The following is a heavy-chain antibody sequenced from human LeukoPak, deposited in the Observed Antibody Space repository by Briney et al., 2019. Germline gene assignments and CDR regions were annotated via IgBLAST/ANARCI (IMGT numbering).Heavy chain of an antibody. CDR3: ARCFPLNAFDI. V-gene: IGHV4-59*12. J-gene: IGHJ3*02. CDR2: TYYSGST. CDR1: GGSISSYY. Sequence: SETLSLTCTVSGGSISSYYWSWIRQPPGKGLEWIGYTYYSGSTNYNPSLKSRVTISVDTSKNQFSLKLSSVAAADTAVYYCARCFPLNAFDIWGQGTMVTVSS.